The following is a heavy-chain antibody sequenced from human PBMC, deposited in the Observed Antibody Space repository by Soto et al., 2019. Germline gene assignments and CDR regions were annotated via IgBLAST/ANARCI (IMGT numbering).Heavy chain of an antibody. CDR1: GFTFDSYA. J-gene: IGHJ4*02. Sequence: EVQLVESGGGLVQPGGNLRLSCVASGFTFDSYAMNWVRQAPGKGLEWLSYIGLNSGTIEYSDSVEGRFTISRDDGKSSVYLHRKSLRDEVTAVYFFASDHRWDFDYWGVGTLVTVTS. V-gene: IGHV3-48*02. D-gene: IGHD3-16*01. CDR2: IGLNSGTI. CDR3: ASDHRWDFDY.